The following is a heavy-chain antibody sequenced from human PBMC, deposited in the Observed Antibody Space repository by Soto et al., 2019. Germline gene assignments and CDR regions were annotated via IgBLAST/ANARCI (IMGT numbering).Heavy chain of an antibody. J-gene: IGHJ6*02. CDR2: MYYSGNT. V-gene: IGHV4-39*01. Sequence: SSETLSLTCSVSGDSISTGSYFWDWIRQPPGKGLEWIGSMYYSGNTYYNPSLKSRVTMSVDTSKNQFFLNLSSVTAADTAVYYCCTVMVRGGYFYGMDVWGQGTTVTVSS. CDR1: GDSISTGSYF. CDR3: CTVMVRGGYFYGMDV. D-gene: IGHD3-10*01.